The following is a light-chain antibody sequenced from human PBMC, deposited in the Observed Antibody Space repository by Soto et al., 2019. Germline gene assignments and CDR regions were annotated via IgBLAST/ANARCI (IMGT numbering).Light chain of an antibody. V-gene: IGKV3-20*01. Sequence: MLSQSPGTLSLSTGERATLSCRASQSVSSSYLAWYQQKPVQAPRLLIYGASSRATGIPDRFSGSGSGTDFTLTISRLEPEDFAVYYCQQYGSSPTFGQGTKVAI. CDR1: QSVSSSY. J-gene: IGKJ1*01. CDR2: GAS. CDR3: QQYGSSPT.